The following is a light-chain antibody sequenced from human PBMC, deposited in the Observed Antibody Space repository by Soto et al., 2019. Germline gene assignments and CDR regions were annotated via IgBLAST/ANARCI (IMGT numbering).Light chain of an antibody. CDR1: SSDVGGFNS. J-gene: IGLJ1*01. CDR2: DVI. CDR3: CSYVGGYSYV. V-gene: IGLV2-11*01. Sequence: QSALTQPRSVSGSPGQSVTVSCIGTSSDVGGFNSVSWYQQHPGKAPKLMIYDVIKRPSGVPDRFSGSKSGNTASLTISGLQAEDEPDYYCCSYVGGYSYVFGTGTKLTVL.